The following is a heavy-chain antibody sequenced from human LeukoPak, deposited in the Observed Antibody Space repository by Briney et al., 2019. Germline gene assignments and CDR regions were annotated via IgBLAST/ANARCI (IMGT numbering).Heavy chain of an antibody. CDR3: ARVVIIGGLWVDY. Sequence: ASVKVSCKASGGTFSSYAISWVRQAPGQGLEWMGGIIPIFGTANYAQKFQGRVTITADESTSTAYMELSSLGSEDTAVYYCARVVIIGGLWVDYWGQGTLVTVSS. CDR2: IIPIFGTA. J-gene: IGHJ4*02. D-gene: IGHD3-3*01. CDR1: GGTFSSYA. V-gene: IGHV1-69*13.